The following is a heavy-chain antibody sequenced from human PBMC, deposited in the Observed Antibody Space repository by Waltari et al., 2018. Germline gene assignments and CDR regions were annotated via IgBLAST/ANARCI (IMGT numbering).Heavy chain of an antibody. D-gene: IGHD6-19*01. CDR3: AKDHPSDGWPAFDS. CDR1: GFSIGPSA. CDR2: ITRQATT. Sequence: LESGGGLAQPGGSLRLSCAASGFSIGPSALSWVRTAPGKGLEWVSSITRQATTYYAGSVRGRFVISRDDSDNKVHLQMNGLNADDTATYYCAKDHPSDGWPAFDSWGQGTQVIVSS. V-gene: IGHV3-23*01. J-gene: IGHJ4*02.